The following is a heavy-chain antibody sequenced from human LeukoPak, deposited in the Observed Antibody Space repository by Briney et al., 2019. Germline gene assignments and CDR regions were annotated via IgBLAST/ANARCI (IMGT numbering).Heavy chain of an antibody. CDR2: IYTSGST. CDR1: GGSISSGSYY. J-gene: IGHJ4*02. Sequence: SETLSLTCTVSGGSISSGSYYCSWIRQPAVKGLEWIGRIYTSGSTNYNPPLKSRVTISVDTSKNQFSLKLSSVTAADTAVYYCARATKHYYDSSGLLDYWAREPWSPSPQ. V-gene: IGHV4-61*02. CDR3: ARATKHYYDSSGLLDY. D-gene: IGHD3-22*01.